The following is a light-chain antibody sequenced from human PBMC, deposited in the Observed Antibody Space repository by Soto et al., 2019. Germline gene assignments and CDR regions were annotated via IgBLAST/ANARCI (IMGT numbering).Light chain of an antibody. Sequence: DIQMTQSPSSLSASVGDRVTITCQASHDITSYLNWYQHKPGKAPKLLIYDASILEAGVPSRFRGSGPGPAFAFTISSLQPEDVATCYCQKCDYLPIFVPGTTVDFK. CDR1: HDITSY. CDR2: DAS. J-gene: IGKJ3*01. CDR3: QKCDYLPI. V-gene: IGKV1-33*01.